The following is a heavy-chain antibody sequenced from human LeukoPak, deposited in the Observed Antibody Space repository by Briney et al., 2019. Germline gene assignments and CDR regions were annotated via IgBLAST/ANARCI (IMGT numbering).Heavy chain of an antibody. V-gene: IGHV3-23*01. Sequence: GFLRLSCAASGFTFSSYAMSWVRQAPGKGLECVSAISGSGGSTYYADSVKGRFTISRDNSKNPLYLQMNSLRAEDTAVYYCAKDHDYCSSTSCYSWFDPWGQGTLVTVSS. D-gene: IGHD2-2*01. CDR1: GFTFSSYA. J-gene: IGHJ5*02. CDR2: ISGSGGST. CDR3: AKDHDYCSSTSCYSWFDP.